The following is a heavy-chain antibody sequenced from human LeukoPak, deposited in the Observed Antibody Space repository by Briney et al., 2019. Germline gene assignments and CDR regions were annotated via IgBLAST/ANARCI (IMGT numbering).Heavy chain of an antibody. CDR2: IYYSGST. V-gene: IGHV4-30-4*01. D-gene: IGHD2-2*01. CDR1: GGSISSGDYY. Sequence: SETLSLTCTVSGGSISSGDYYWSWIRQPPGKGLEWIGYIYYSGSTYYNPSLKSRVTISVDTSNNQFSLKLSSVTAADTAVYYCARVDIVVARGIDYWGQGTLVTVSS. CDR3: ARVDIVVARGIDY. J-gene: IGHJ4*02.